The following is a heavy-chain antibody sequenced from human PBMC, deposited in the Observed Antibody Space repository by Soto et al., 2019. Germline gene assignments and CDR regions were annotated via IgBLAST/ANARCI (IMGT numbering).Heavy chain of an antibody. D-gene: IGHD2-15*01. V-gene: IGHV3-23*01. CDR1: GFTFSSYA. CDR3: ARTNEKDIVVAVAAYDY. J-gene: IGHJ4*02. CDR2: ISGSGGST. Sequence: GGSLRLSCAASGFTFSSYAMSWVRQAPGKGLEWVSAISGSGGSTYYADSVKGRFTTSRDNSKNTLYLQMNSLRAEDTAVYYCARTNEKDIVVAVAAYDYWGQGTLVTVSS.